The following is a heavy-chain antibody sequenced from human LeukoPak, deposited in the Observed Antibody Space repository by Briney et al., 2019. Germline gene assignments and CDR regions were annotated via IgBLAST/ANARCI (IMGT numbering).Heavy chain of an antibody. D-gene: IGHD3-3*01. J-gene: IGHJ5*02. CDR3: ARDFPYDFWSGYDRWFDP. CDR1: GYSISSGYY. V-gene: IGHV4-38-2*02. CDR2: IYHSGST. Sequence: PSETLSLTCAASGYSISSGYYWGWIRQPPGKGLEWIGSIYHSGSTYYNPSLKSRVTISVDTSKNQFSLKLSSVTAADTAVYYCARDFPYDFWSGYDRWFDPWGQGTLVTVSS.